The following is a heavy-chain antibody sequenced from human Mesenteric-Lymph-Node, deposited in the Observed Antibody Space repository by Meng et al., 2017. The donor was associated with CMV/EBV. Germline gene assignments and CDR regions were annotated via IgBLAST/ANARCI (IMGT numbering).Heavy chain of an antibody. CDR2: IYYSGST. CDR1: GGSISSSSYY. V-gene: IGHV4-61*05. Sequence: SETLSLTCTVSGGSISSSSYYWGWIRQPPGKGLEWIGHIYYSGSTNYNPSRRSRVTISVDTSKNQFSLKLSSATAADTAVYYCARVDYGGFDPRGQGTLVTVSS. CDR3: ARVDYGGFDP. D-gene: IGHD4-17*01. J-gene: IGHJ5*02.